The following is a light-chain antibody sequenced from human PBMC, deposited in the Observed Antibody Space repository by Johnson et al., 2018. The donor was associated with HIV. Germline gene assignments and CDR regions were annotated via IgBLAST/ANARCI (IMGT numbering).Light chain of an antibody. CDR2: DNN. CDR3: GTWGGV. CDR1: SSNIGNSY. Sequence: SAAPGQKVTISCSGSSSNIGNSYVSWYQQLPGTAPKLLIYDNNKRTSGIPDRFSGSKSGTSATLAITGLPTGDEADYYCGTWGGVFGTGTKLTVL. J-gene: IGLJ1*01. V-gene: IGLV1-51*01.